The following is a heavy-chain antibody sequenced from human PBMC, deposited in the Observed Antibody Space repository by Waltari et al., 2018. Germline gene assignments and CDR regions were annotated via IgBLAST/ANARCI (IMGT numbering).Heavy chain of an antibody. J-gene: IGHJ2*01. CDR2: IRSKAYGGTT. D-gene: IGHD5-12*01. CDR1: GFTFGDYA. V-gene: IGHV3-49*03. Sequence: EVQLVESGGGLVQPGRSLRLSCTASGFTFGDYAMSWFRQAPGKGLEWVGFIRSKAYGGTTEDAAAVKGRFTIARDDSKSIAYLQMNSLKTEDTAVYYCTSEGRGDGYNSYWWYFDLWGRGTLVTVSS. CDR3: TSEGRGDGYNSYWWYFDL.